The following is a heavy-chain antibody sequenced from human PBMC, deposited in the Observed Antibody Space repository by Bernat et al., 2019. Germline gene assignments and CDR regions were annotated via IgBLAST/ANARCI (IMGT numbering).Heavy chain of an antibody. V-gene: IGHV3-21*01. J-gene: IGHJ4*02. CDR2: ISSSSSYI. CDR3: ARDALLGARSFDY. D-gene: IGHD3-16*01. Sequence: EVQLVESGGGLVKPGGSLRLSCAASGFTFSSYSMNWVRQAPGKGLEWVSSISSSSSYIYYADSVKDRFTISRDNAKNSLYLQMNSLRAEDTAVYYCARDALLGARSFDYWGQGTLVTVSS. CDR1: GFTFSSYS.